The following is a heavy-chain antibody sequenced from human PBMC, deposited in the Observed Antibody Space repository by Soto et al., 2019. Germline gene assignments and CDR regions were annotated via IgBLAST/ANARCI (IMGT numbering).Heavy chain of an antibody. CDR2: ISGSGGNT. Sequence: EVQLLESGGGLVQPGGSVRLSCAASGFVFSSYAMSWVRQAPGKGLEWVSTISGSGGNTYYADSVKGRFTISRDNSKNTLYLQMNSLRAEDTALYYCAKDPRVHYYGSGSSSYWGQGTLVTVSS. CDR1: GFVFSSYA. J-gene: IGHJ4*02. V-gene: IGHV3-23*01. D-gene: IGHD3-10*01. CDR3: AKDPRVHYYGSGSSSY.